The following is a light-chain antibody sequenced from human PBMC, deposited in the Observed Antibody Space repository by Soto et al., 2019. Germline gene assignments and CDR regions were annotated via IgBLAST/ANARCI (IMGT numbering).Light chain of an antibody. J-gene: IGKJ5*01. Sequence: EIVLTQSPGTLSLSPGERATLSCRASQSVSSSYLAWYQQKPGLAPRLLIYGASSRATGIPDRFSGSGSGTDFTLTISRLEPEDFAVYYCQQYGSSITFGQGTRLEIK. CDR3: QQYGSSIT. CDR1: QSVSSSY. V-gene: IGKV3-20*01. CDR2: GAS.